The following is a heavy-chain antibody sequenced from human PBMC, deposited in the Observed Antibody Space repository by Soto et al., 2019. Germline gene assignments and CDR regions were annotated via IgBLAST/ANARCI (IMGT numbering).Heavy chain of an antibody. CDR2: ISGSGATT. Sequence: EEQLLVSGGGLVQPGGSMRLSCAASGFTFSSYAMSWVRQAPGKGLEWVSVISGSGATTYHADSVKGRFTISRENSKNTLNLQMSSLRAENTAVYYCAKPPYSSSTFSYYGMDVWGRGTTVTVSS. CDR3: AKPPYSSSTFSYYGMDV. CDR1: GFTFSSYA. J-gene: IGHJ6*02. V-gene: IGHV3-23*01. D-gene: IGHD6-6*01.